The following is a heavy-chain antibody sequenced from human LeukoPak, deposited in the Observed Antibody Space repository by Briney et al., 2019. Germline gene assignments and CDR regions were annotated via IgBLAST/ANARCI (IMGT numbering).Heavy chain of an antibody. V-gene: IGHV4-4*07. CDR1: GASISNYY. CDR2: THTSGTT. D-gene: IGHD3-22*01. J-gene: IGHJ4*02. CDR3: ARVVPPDYYDSSGYYYLDY. Sequence: SETLSLTCTVSGASISNYYWSWIRQSAGKGLEWIGRTHTSGTTYYNPSLSSRVTMSVDTSKNQFSLRLTSVTAADTAVYYCARVVPPDYYDSSGYYYLDYWGQGTLVTVSS.